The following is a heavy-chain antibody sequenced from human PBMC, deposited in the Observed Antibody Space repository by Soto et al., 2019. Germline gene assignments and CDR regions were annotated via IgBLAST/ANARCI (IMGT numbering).Heavy chain of an antibody. D-gene: IGHD6-13*01. J-gene: IGHJ4*02. CDR1: GFTFDDYA. CDR2: ISWNSGSI. Sequence: QPGGSLRLSCAASGFTFDDYAMHWVRQAPGKGLEWVSGISWNSGSIGYADSVKGRFTISRDNAKNSLYLQMNSLRAEDTALYYCAKDRHKSRQQLVPGRYWGQGTLVTVSS. V-gene: IGHV3-9*01. CDR3: AKDRHKSRQQLVPGRY.